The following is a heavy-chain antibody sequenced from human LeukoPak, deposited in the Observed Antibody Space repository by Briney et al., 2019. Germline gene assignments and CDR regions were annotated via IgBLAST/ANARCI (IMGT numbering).Heavy chain of an antibody. CDR1: GGSISNYY. V-gene: IGHV4-59*01. CDR3: ARGNGWYYY. CDR2: ISYSGST. J-gene: IGHJ4*02. D-gene: IGHD6-19*01. Sequence: PSETLSLTSTVSGGSISNYYWSWIRQPPGKGLEWIGYISYSGSTDYNPSLKSRVTLSLDTSKNQFSLKLSSVTAADTAVYYCARGNGWYYYWGQGALVTVSS.